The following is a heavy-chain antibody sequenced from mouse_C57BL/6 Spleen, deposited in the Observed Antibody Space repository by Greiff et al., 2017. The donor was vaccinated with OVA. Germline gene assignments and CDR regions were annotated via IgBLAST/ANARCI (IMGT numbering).Heavy chain of an antibody. J-gene: IGHJ2*01. Sequence: EVQLQQSGAELVRPGASVKLSCTASGFNIKDDYMHWVKQRPEQGLEWIGWIDPENGDTEYASKFQGKATITADTSSNTAYLQLSSLTSEDTAVYYCTLTGTYFDYWGQGTTLTVAS. CDR3: TLTGTYFDY. CDR1: GFNIKDDY. D-gene: IGHD4-1*01. V-gene: IGHV14-4*01. CDR2: IDPENGDT.